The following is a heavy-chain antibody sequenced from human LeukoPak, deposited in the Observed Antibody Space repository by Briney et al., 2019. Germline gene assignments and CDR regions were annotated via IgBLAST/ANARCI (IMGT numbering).Heavy chain of an antibody. J-gene: IGHJ4*02. CDR2: IRSSASNI. CDR1: GFPFNTFT. CDR3: ASGRGY. D-gene: IGHD1-26*01. Sequence: GGSLRLSCAASGFPFNTFTMNWVRQAPGKGLEWVSSIRSSASNIYYADSVKGRFTISRDNAKNSLYLQMNSPRVEDTAVYYCASGRGYWGQGTLVTVSS. V-gene: IGHV3-21*01.